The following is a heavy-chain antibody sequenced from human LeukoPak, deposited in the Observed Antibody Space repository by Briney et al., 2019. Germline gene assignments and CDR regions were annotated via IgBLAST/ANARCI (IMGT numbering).Heavy chain of an antibody. D-gene: IGHD2-2*01. CDR2: ISSSSSYK. V-gene: IGHV3-21*01. CDR3: ARGLTERLTSPTHDY. Sequence: PGGSLRLSCAASAFSLNAYNMNWVRQAPGKGLEWVSSISSSSSYKNYADSVKGRFTISRDNAKNSLYLQMTSLRAEDTSVYYCARGLTERLTSPTHDYWGQGTLVTVSS. J-gene: IGHJ4*02. CDR1: AFSLNAYN.